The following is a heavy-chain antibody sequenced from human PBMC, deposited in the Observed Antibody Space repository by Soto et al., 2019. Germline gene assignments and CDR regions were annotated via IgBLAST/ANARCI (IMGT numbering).Heavy chain of an antibody. V-gene: IGHV3-23*01. Sequence: EVPLLESGGGLVQPGGSLRLSCAASGFTFSSHAMNCVRQAPGKGLEWVSVLSGSDGSIYYADSVKVRFTISRDNSKATLKLQMNSARAEDTAVYYRARRSSSWYFDYWGQGTLVTVSS. CDR3: ARRSSSWYFDY. CDR2: LSGSDGSI. CDR1: GFTFSSHA. J-gene: IGHJ4*02. D-gene: IGHD6-13*01.